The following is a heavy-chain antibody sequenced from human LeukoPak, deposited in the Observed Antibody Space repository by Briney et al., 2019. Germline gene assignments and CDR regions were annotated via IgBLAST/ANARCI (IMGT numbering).Heavy chain of an antibody. D-gene: IGHD4-17*01. CDR1: GGSISSGDYY. Sequence: SQTLSLTCTVSGGSISSGDYYWSWIRQPPGTGLEWIGYIYYSGSTYYNPSLKSRVTISVDTSKNQFSLKLSSVTAADTAVYYCARGVAYGDYDYWGQGTLVTVSS. CDR3: ARGVAYGDYDY. J-gene: IGHJ4*02. CDR2: IYYSGST. V-gene: IGHV4-30-4*08.